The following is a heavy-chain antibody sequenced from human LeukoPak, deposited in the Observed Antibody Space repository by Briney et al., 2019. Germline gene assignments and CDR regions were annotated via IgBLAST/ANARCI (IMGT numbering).Heavy chain of an antibody. J-gene: IGHJ4*02. V-gene: IGHV4-38-2*02. CDR3: ARDLSVWLDYFDY. CDR1: TYSISSGYY. D-gene: IGHD6-19*01. Sequence: PSETLSLTCAVSTYSISSGYYWGWIRQPPGKGLEWIGSIYHSGTTYYKPSFKSRVTISVDTSKNQFSLKLNSVTASDTAVYYCARDLSVWLDYFDYWGQGTLVTVSS. CDR2: IYHSGTT.